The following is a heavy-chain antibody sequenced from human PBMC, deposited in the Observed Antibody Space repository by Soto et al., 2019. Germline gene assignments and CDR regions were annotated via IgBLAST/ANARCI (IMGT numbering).Heavy chain of an antibody. V-gene: IGHV4-39*01. CDR3: ASRKSVLALDY. CDR2: IYYSGST. J-gene: IGHJ4*02. D-gene: IGHD3-3*02. CDR1: GGSISSSSYY. Sequence: SETLSLTCTVSGGSISSSSYYWVWIRQPPGKGLEWIVSIYYSGSTYYNPSLKSRVTISVDTSKNQFSLQLSSVTAADTAVYYCASRKSVLALDYWGQEILVTV.